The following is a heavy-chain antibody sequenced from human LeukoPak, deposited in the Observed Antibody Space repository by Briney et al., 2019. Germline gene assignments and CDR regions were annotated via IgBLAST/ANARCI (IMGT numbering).Heavy chain of an antibody. D-gene: IGHD4-17*01. J-gene: IGHJ4*02. CDR1: GFTFSDYY. CDR3: GPLDYGD. V-gene: IGHV3-30*02. Sequence: GGSLRLSCAASGFTFSDYYMSWIRQAPGKGLEWVAFIRYDGSNKYYADSVKGRFTISRDNSKNTLYLQMNSLRVEDTAVYYCGPLDYGDWGQGTLVTVSS. CDR2: IRYDGSNK.